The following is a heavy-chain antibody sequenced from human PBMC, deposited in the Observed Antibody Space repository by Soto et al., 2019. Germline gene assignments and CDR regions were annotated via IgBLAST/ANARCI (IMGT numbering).Heavy chain of an antibody. Sequence: GGSLRISCAASGFTFSSFEMNWVRQAPGKRLEWVSYISSSGSTIYYADSVKGRFTISRDNAKNSLYLQMNSLRVEDTSVYYCASQPAVWPYNWFDPWGQGTLVPVSS. J-gene: IGHJ5*02. D-gene: IGHD2-2*01. V-gene: IGHV3-48*03. CDR3: ASQPAVWPYNWFDP. CDR2: ISSSGSTI. CDR1: GFTFSSFE.